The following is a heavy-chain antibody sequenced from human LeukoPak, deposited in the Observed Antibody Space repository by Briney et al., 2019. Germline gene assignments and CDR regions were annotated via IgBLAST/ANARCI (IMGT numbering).Heavy chain of an antibody. D-gene: IGHD3-10*01. CDR2: ISYDGSNK. J-gene: IGHJ4*02. CDR3: AKTYYYGSGSYELDY. Sequence: PGRSLRLSCAASGFTFSSYGMHWVRQAPGKGLEWVAVISYDGSNKYYADSVKGRFTISRDNSKNTLYLQMNSLRAEDTAVYYCAKTYYYGSGSYELDYWGQGTLVTVSS. V-gene: IGHV3-30*18. CDR1: GFTFSSYG.